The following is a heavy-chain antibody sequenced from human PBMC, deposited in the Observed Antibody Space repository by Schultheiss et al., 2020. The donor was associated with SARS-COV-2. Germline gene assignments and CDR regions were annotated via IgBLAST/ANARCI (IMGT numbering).Heavy chain of an antibody. CDR3: ARETYWGSDF. Sequence: GESLKISCAASGFTFSNYWMTWVRQAPGQGLEWVASIKQHGNEKYYVDSVKGRFTISRDNSKNTLYLQMNSLRAEDTAVYYCARETYWGSDFWGQGTQVTVSS. D-gene: IGHD7-27*01. CDR1: GFTFSNYW. J-gene: IGHJ4*02. CDR2: IKQHGNEK. V-gene: IGHV3-7*03.